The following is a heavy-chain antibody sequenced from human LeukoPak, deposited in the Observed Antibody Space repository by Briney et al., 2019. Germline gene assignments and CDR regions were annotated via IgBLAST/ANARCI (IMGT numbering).Heavy chain of an antibody. CDR1: GGSISSGSYY. CDR3: ARAGIAYDY. Sequence: SETLSLTCTVSGGSISSGSYYWSWIRQPAGKGLEWIGRIYTSGSTNYNRSLRSRVTISVDTSKNQFSLKLSSVTAADTAVYYCARAGIAYDYWGQGTLVTVSS. J-gene: IGHJ4*02. D-gene: IGHD1-1*01. V-gene: IGHV4-61*02. CDR2: IYTSGST.